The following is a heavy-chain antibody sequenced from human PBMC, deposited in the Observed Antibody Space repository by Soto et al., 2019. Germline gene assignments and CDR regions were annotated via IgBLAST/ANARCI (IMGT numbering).Heavy chain of an antibody. CDR1: GFTFSSCD. CDR2: IGTAGDT. V-gene: IGHV3-13*01. CDR3: ARGYCTNGVCWGGYYGMAV. D-gene: IGHD2-8*01. J-gene: IGHJ6*01. Sequence: EVQLVESGGGLVQPGGSLRLSCAASGFTFSSCDMHWVRQATGKGLEWASAIGTAGDTYYPGSVKGRFTISRENAKNSLYLQMNSLRAGDTAVYYCARGYCTNGVCWGGYYGMAVWGQGTTVTVSS.